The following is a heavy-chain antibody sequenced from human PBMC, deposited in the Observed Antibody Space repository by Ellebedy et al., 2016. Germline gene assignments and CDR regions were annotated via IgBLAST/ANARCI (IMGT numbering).Heavy chain of an antibody. Sequence: GGSLRLXXAASGFTFSSYGMHWVRQAPGEGLEWVSTLSGSGPKTYYADSVQGRFTISRDNSRYTLYLQMDSLRAADTAVHYCYYGHYSGSWGQGTLVTVSS. CDR1: GFTFSSYG. CDR2: LSGSGPKT. CDR3: YYGHYSGS. D-gene: IGHD4-17*01. J-gene: IGHJ4*02. V-gene: IGHV3-23*01.